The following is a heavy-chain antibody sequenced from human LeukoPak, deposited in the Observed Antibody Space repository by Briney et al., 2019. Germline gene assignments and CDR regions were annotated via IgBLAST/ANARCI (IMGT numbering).Heavy chain of an antibody. D-gene: IGHD6-13*01. CDR1: GYTFNNFG. J-gene: IGHJ5*02. Sequence: GASVKVSCKASGYTFNNFGIHWVRQTPGQGLEWMGWISAYNGLTNYAQKLQGRVTMTTDTSTSTAYMELRSLKSDDTAVYYCAREGRSIAAAVFWFDPWGQGTLVTVSS. CDR2: ISAYNGLT. V-gene: IGHV1-18*01. CDR3: AREGRSIAAAVFWFDP.